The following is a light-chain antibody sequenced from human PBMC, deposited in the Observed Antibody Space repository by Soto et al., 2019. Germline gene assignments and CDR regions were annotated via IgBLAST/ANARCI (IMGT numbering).Light chain of an antibody. CDR1: SASVLTSYY. Sequence: QTVVSQEPSFSVSPGETVTLTCGLTSASVLTSYYPSWYQQTPGQAPRTLIYSTNIRSSGVPDRFSGSILGNKAALTITGAQADDESDYYCALYAGSGTVVFGGGTKVTVL. V-gene: IGLV8-61*01. J-gene: IGLJ2*01. CDR2: STN. CDR3: ALYAGSGTVV.